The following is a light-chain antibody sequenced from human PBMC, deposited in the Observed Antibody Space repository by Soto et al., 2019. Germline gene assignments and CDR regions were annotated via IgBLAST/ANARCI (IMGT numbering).Light chain of an antibody. CDR2: SNN. CDR1: SSNIGGNT. V-gene: IGLV1-44*01. J-gene: IGLJ3*02. CDR3: AAWDDSLNGRV. Sequence: QSVLTQPPSASGTPGQRVTISCSGSSSNIGGNTVNWYQQLPGTAPKVVIYSNNQRPSGVPDRFSGSKSGTSASLAISGLQSEDEADYYCAAWDDSLNGRVFGGGTKLTVL.